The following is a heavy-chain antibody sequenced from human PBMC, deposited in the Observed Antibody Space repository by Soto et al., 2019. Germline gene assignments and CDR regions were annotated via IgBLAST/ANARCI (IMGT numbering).Heavy chain of an antibody. D-gene: IGHD3-3*01. J-gene: IGHJ4*02. CDR1: GGSISSSSYY. CDR2: IYYSGST. CDR3: ARRLYDFWSGYYIDY. Sequence: SETLSLTCTVSGGSISSSSYYWGWIRQPPGKGLEWIGSIYYSGSTYYNPSLKSRVTISVDTSKNQFSLKLSSVTAADTAVYYCARRLYDFWSGYYIDYWGQGTLVTVSS. V-gene: IGHV4-39*01.